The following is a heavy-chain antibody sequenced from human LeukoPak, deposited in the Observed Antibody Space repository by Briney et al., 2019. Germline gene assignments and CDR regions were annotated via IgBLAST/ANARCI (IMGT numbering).Heavy chain of an antibody. J-gene: IGHJ4*02. Sequence: GGSLRLTCAESGFTFSSYGMQWVRQAPGKGLEWVAFIRNDGSNRYYTDSVKGRFTISRDNSKNTLYLQMNSLRAEDTAVYYCARGHPHGWELYLDYWGQGTLVTVSS. CDR2: IRNDGSNR. CDR1: GFTFSSYG. D-gene: IGHD1-26*01. CDR3: ARGHPHGWELYLDY. V-gene: IGHV3-30*02.